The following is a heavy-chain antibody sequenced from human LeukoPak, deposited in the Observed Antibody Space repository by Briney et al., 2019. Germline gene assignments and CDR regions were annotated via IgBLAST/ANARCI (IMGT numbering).Heavy chain of an antibody. CDR3: AAKQKDSSGYYIY. Sequence: ASVKVSCKVSGYTFTDYYMHWVQQAPGKGLEWMGLVDPEDGETIYAEKFQRRVTITADTSTDTAYMELSSLRSEDTAVYYCAAKQKDSSGYYIYWGQGTLVTVSS. J-gene: IGHJ4*02. CDR1: GYTFTDYY. CDR2: VDPEDGET. D-gene: IGHD3-22*01. V-gene: IGHV1-69-2*01.